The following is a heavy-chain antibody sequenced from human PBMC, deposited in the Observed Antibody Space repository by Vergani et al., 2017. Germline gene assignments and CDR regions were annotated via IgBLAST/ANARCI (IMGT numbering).Heavy chain of an antibody. Sequence: EVQLVESGGGLVKPGGSLRLSCAASGFTFSSYSMNWVRQAPGKGLEWVSSISSSSSYIYYADSVKGRFTISRDNAKNSLYLQMNSLRAEDTAVYYCARARLRAGNGDFDYWGQGTLVTVSS. V-gene: IGHV3-21*01. CDR2: ISSSSSYI. J-gene: IGHJ4*02. CDR1: GFTFSSYS. D-gene: IGHD5-12*01. CDR3: ARARLRAGNGDFDY.